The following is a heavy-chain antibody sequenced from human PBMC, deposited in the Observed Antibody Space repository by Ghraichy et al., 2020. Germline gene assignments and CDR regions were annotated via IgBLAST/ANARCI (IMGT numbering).Heavy chain of an antibody. CDR2: IYSGGTT. V-gene: IGHV3-53*01. Sequence: GGSLRLSCAASGITVSNNYMSWVRQAPGKGLELVSLIYSGGTTYYADSVKGRFTISRDNSKNMVYLQMNSLRAEDTAVYYCARDQGDWGQGTLVTVSS. CDR3: ARDQGD. J-gene: IGHJ4*02. CDR1: GITVSNNY.